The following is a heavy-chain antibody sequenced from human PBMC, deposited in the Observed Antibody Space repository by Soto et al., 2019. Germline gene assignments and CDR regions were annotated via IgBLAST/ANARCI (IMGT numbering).Heavy chain of an antibody. D-gene: IGHD2-15*01. V-gene: IGHV4-39*01. CDR2: IYYSGST. Sequence: QLQLQESGPGLVKPSETLSLTCTVSGGSISSSSYYWGWIRQPPGKRLEWIGSIYYSGSTYYNPSLQTRVTIPVDTSTNHFSLKLTSGTAAHTAVYYCARHTPAISISDHWCQGTLGTFS. CDR1: GGSISSSSYY. J-gene: IGHJ4*02. CDR3: ARHTPAISISDH.